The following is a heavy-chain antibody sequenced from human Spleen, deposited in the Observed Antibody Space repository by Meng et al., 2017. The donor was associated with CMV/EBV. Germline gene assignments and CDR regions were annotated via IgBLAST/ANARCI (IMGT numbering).Heavy chain of an antibody. V-gene: IGHV4-34*01. Sequence: ESLKISCAVYGGPFSGYYWSWIRQPPGKGLEWIGEINHSGSTNYNPSLKSRVTISVDTSKNEFSLKLSSVTAADTAVYYCARVVRYCSSTSCYTKYYYYGMDVWGQGTTVTVSS. D-gene: IGHD2-2*02. CDR2: INHSGST. CDR3: ARVVRYCSSTSCYTKYYYYGMDV. J-gene: IGHJ6*02. CDR1: GGPFSGYY.